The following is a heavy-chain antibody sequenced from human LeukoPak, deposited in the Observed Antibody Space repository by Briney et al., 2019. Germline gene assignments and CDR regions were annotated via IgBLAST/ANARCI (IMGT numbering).Heavy chain of an antibody. CDR3: AKESPYSSSWFDY. CDR2: ISWNSGSI. CDR1: GFTFGGYA. Sequence: SLRLSCSASGFTFGGYAKHLVRPAPGKGLELVSGISWNSGSIGYADSVKGRFTISRDNAKNSLYLQMNSLRAEDTALYYCAKESPYSSSWFDYWGQGTLVTVSS. V-gene: IGHV3-9*01. J-gene: IGHJ4*02. D-gene: IGHD6-13*01.